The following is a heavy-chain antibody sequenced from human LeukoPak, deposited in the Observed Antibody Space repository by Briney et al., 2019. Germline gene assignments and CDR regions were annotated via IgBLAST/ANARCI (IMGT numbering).Heavy chain of an antibody. CDR1: GFTFSSYA. V-gene: IGHV3-23*01. CDR3: AKYLVVLSGEYYFDY. Sequence: GGSLRLSCAASGFTFSSYAMSWVRQAPGKGLEWVSAISGSGGSTYYADSVKGRFTISRDNSKNTLYLQMNSLRAEDTAVYYCAKYLVVLSGEYYFDYWGQGTLVTVSS. J-gene: IGHJ4*02. D-gene: IGHD6-19*01. CDR2: ISGSGGST.